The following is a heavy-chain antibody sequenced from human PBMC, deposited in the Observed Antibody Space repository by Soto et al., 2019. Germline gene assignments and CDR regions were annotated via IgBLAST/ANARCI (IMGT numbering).Heavy chain of an antibody. V-gene: IGHV1-46*01. CDR2: INPRGGST. CDR1: GYTFTSYY. J-gene: IGHJ6*02. D-gene: IGHD3-16*01. CDR3: ARDGGNPANYGMDV. Sequence: QVQLVQSGAEVKKPGASVKVSCKASGYTFTSYYMHWVRQAPGQGLEWMGIINPRGGSTSYAQKFQGRVTMTTDTSTSTLYMHLSSLRSEDTAVYYCARDGGNPANYGMDVWGQGTTVTVSS.